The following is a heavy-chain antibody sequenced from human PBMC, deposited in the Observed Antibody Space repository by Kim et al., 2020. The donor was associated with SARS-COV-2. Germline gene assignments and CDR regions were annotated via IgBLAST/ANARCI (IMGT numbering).Heavy chain of an antibody. D-gene: IGHD1-26*01. CDR2: T. V-gene: IGHV4-34*01. CDR3: ARGIVGVGFDI. Sequence: TNYNPSINSQITVSVDTSKKQFALKLSSVTAADTAVYYCARGIVGVGFDIWGQGTMVTVSS. J-gene: IGHJ3*02.